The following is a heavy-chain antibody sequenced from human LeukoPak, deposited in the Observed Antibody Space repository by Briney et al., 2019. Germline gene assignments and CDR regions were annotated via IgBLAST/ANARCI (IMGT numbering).Heavy chain of an antibody. CDR3: AASYYGSGSDYYYYYYMDV. Sequence: PSETLSLTCTVSGGSISSYYWSWIRQPPGKGLEWIGYIYYSGSTNYNPSLKSRVTISVDTSKNQFSLKLSSVTAADTAVYYCAASYYGSGSDYYYYYYMDVWGKGTTVTISS. V-gene: IGHV4-59*01. J-gene: IGHJ6*03. CDR1: GGSISSYY. CDR2: IYYSGST. D-gene: IGHD3-10*01.